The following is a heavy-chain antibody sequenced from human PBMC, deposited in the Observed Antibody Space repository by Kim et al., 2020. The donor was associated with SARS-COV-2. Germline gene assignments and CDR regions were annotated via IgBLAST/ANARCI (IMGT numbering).Heavy chain of an antibody. CDR1: GFTFSSYA. CDR3: AGGGWEWLASFDY. V-gene: IGHV3-23*01. Sequence: GGSLRLSCSASGFTFSSYAMSWVRQAPGKGLEWVSAISGSGGSTYYADSVKGRFTISRDNSKNTLYLQMNSLRAEDTAVYYCAGGGWEWLASFDYWGQGTLVTVSS. D-gene: IGHD6-19*01. J-gene: IGHJ4*02. CDR2: ISGSGGST.